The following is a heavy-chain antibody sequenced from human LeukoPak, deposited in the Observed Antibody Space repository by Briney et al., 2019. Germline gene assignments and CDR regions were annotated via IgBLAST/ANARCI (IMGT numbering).Heavy chain of an antibody. J-gene: IGHJ4*02. D-gene: IGHD2-21*02. CDR1: GYSFTSYW. Sequence: GESLKISCKGSGYSFTSYWIGWARQMPGKGLGWMGIIYPGDSDTRYSPSFQGQVTISADKSISTAYLQWSSLKASDTAMYYCARHRYCGGDYYPYYFDYWGQGTLVTVSS. V-gene: IGHV5-51*01. CDR3: ARHRYCGGDYYPYYFDY. CDR2: IYPGDSDT.